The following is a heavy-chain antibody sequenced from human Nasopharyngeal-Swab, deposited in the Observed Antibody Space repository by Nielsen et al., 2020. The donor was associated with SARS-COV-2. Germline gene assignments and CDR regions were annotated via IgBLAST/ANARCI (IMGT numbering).Heavy chain of an antibody. D-gene: IGHD6-13*01. CDR1: GFTFDDYA. Sequence: SLKISCAASGFTFDDYAMHWVRQAPGKGLEWVSGITWNSGGIGYADSVKGRFTISRDNAKNSLYLQMNSLRAEDTAVYYCAVSSWQDFDPWGQGTLVTVSS. V-gene: IGHV3-9*01. J-gene: IGHJ5*02. CDR2: ITWNSGGI. CDR3: AVSSWQDFDP.